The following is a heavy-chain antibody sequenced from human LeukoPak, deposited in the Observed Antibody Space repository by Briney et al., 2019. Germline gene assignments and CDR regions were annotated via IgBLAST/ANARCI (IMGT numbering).Heavy chain of an antibody. Sequence: GGSLRLSCAASGFTFSSYGMHWVRQAPGKGLEWVAFIRYDGSNKYYADSVKGRFTISRDNAKNSLYLQMNSLRAEDTALYYCAKDIRGDYYGSGSYYNNWGQGTLVTVSS. V-gene: IGHV3-30*02. CDR3: AKDIRGDYYGSGSYYNN. CDR1: GFTFSSYG. D-gene: IGHD3-10*01. CDR2: IRYDGSNK. J-gene: IGHJ4*02.